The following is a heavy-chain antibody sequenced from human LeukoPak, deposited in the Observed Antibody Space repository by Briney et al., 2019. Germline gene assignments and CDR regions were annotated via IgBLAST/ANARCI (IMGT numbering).Heavy chain of an antibody. J-gene: IGHJ4*02. D-gene: IGHD2-8*01. V-gene: IGHV3-11*04. CDR2: ISSSGSTI. Sequence: GGSLRLSCAASGFTLSDYCMSWIRQAPGKGLEWVSYISSSGSTIYYADSVKGRFTISRDNAKNSLYLQMNSLRAEDTAVYYCARDFPADIVLMVYGFDYWGQGTLVTVSS. CDR3: ARDFPADIVLMVYGFDY. CDR1: GFTLSDYC.